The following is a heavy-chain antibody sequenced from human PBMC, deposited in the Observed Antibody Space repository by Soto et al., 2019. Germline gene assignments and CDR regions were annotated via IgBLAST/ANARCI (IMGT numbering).Heavy chain of an antibody. Sequence: QITLKESGPTLVKPTQTLTLTCTFSGFSLSTSGVCVAWIRQPPGKALECLALIYWDDDKRYSPSLKSRITITKDTSKHQVVLRMTNMDPVDTATYYCAHRRGLLATGQGWYFDLWGRGTLVTVSS. V-gene: IGHV2-5*02. CDR1: GFSLSTSGVC. CDR3: AHRRGLLATGQGWYFDL. D-gene: IGHD5-12*01. J-gene: IGHJ2*01. CDR2: IYWDDDK.